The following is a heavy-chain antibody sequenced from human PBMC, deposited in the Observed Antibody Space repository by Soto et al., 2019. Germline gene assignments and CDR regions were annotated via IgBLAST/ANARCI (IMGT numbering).Heavy chain of an antibody. Sequence: GGSLRLSCSASGFTFSSYAMHRVRQAPGKGLEYVSAISSNGGSTYYADSVKGRFTISRDNSKNTLYLQMSSLRAEDTAVYYCVKDRAGSRVRGRNNFDYWGQGTLVTVSS. CDR1: GFTFSSYA. J-gene: IGHJ4*02. CDR3: VKDRAGSRVRGRNNFDY. CDR2: ISSNGGST. D-gene: IGHD3-10*01. V-gene: IGHV3-64D*08.